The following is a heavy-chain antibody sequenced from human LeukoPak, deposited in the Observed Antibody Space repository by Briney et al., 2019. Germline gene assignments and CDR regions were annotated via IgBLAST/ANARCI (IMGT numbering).Heavy chain of an antibody. CDR3: TRGYYDILTGYYFDY. V-gene: IGHV3-15*01. J-gene: IGHJ4*02. Sequence: GGSLRLSCEASGFTFSSYWMSWVSQAPGKGLEWVGRIKSRADGGTADYAAPVKGRFTISRDDSKSIAYLQMNSLKTEDTAMYYCTRGYYDILTGYYFDYWGQGTLVTVSS. CDR2: IKSRADGGTA. D-gene: IGHD3-9*01. CDR1: GFTFSSYW.